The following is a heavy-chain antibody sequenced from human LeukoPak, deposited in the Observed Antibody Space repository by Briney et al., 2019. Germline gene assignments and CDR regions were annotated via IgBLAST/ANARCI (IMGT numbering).Heavy chain of an antibody. V-gene: IGHV3-30-3*01. CDR3: ARDGCRYCSGGSCSY. Sequence: SCKVSGYTLTELSMHWVRQAPGKGLEWVAVISYDGSNKYYADSVKGRFTISRDNSKNTLYLQMNSLRAEDTAVYYCARDGCRYCSGGSCSYWGQGTLVTVSS. J-gene: IGHJ4*02. CDR2: ISYDGSNK. D-gene: IGHD2-15*01. CDR1: GYTLTELS.